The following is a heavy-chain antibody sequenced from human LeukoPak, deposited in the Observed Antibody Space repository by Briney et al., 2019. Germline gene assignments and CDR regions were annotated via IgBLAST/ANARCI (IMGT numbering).Heavy chain of an antibody. CDR3: AREVTNNAFDI. CDR2: ITGSGGST. V-gene: IGHV3-23*01. J-gene: IGHJ3*02. CDR1: GFTFSTFA. D-gene: IGHD4-17*01. Sequence: PGGSLRLSCAASGFTFSTFAMSWVRQAPGKGLEWVSSITGSGGSTYYADSVKGRFTISRDNSKKTLFLQMSSLRADDTAVYYCAREVTNNAFDIWGQGTLVTVSS.